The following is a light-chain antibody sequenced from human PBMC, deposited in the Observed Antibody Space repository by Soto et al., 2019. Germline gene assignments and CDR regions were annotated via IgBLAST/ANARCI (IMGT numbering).Light chain of an antibody. CDR1: SSDVGAYDH. Sequence: QSALTQPSSMSGSPGQSITISCTGTSSDVGAYDHVSWHQQRPGRAPKVLIYDVTKRPSGVPDRFSGSKSANTASLTVSGLQAEDEADYYCMCYAGGNNWVFGGGTKVTVL. J-gene: IGLJ3*02. CDR3: MCYAGGNNWV. V-gene: IGLV2-8*01. CDR2: DVT.